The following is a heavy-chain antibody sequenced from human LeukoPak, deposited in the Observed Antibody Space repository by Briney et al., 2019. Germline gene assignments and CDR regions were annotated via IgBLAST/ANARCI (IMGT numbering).Heavy chain of an antibody. CDR3: ARDKLGSGWYPNFDY. CDR2: IYYSGST. Sequence: SETLSLTCTVSGGSISSYYWSWIRQPPGKGLEWIGYIYYSGSTNYNPSLKSRVTISVDTSKNQFSLKLSSVTAADTAVYYCARDKLGSGWYPNFDYWGQGTLVTVSS. CDR1: GGSISSYY. V-gene: IGHV4-59*01. J-gene: IGHJ4*02. D-gene: IGHD6-19*01.